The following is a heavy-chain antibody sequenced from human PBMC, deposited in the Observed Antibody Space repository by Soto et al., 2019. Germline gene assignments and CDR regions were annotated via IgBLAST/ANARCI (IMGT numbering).Heavy chain of an antibody. CDR1: GYTFTSYA. D-gene: IGHD3-16*01. J-gene: IGHJ4*02. Sequence: ASVKVSCKASGYTFTSYAMHWVRQAPGQRLEWMGWINAGNGNTKYSQKFQGRVTITRGTSASTAYMELSSLRSEDTAVYYCARAEYDYIWYYYWGQGTLVTVSS. CDR2: INAGNGNT. V-gene: IGHV1-3*01. CDR3: ARAEYDYIWYYY.